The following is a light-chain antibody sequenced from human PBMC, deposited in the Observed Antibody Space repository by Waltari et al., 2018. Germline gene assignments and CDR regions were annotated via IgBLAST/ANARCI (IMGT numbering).Light chain of an antibody. CDR3: QKYGTLPAT. CDR1: QSVRRT. CDR2: DAS. J-gene: IGKJ1*01. V-gene: IGKV3-20*01. Sequence: DIVLTQSPGTLSVSPGARATLSCRASQSVRRTLAWYQQKPGQAPKLLIYDASTRATGVPDRFSGSEVGTDFSLTISRLEPEEFAVYYCQKYGTLPATFGQGTKVEIK.